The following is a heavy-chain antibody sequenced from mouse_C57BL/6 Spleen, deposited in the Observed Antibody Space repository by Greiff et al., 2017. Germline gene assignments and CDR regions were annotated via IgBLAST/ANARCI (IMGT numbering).Heavy chain of an antibody. Sequence: EVQLVESGPGLVKPSQSLSLTCSVTGYSITSGYYWNWIRQFPGNKLEWMGYISYDGSNNSNPSLKNRISITRDTSKNQFFLKLNSVTTEDTATYYCAREDYGSSYGDYWGKGTTLTVSS. J-gene: IGHJ2*01. V-gene: IGHV3-6*01. CDR3: AREDYGSSYGDY. CDR1: GYSITSGYY. CDR2: ISYDGSN. D-gene: IGHD1-1*01.